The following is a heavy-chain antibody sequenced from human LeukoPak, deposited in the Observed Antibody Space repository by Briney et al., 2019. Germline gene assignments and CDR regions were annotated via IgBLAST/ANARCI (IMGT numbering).Heavy chain of an antibody. CDR3: ARTGYCSSTSCDGRDDY. CDR1: GYTFTGYY. V-gene: IGHV1-2*02. D-gene: IGHD2-2*01. CDR2: INPNSGGT. J-gene: IGHJ4*02. Sequence: ASVKVSCKASGYTFTGYYMHWVRQAPGQGLEWMGWINPNSGGTNYAQKFQGRVTMTRDTSISTAYMELSRLRSDDTAVYYCARTGYCSSTSCDGRDDYWGQGTLVTVSS.